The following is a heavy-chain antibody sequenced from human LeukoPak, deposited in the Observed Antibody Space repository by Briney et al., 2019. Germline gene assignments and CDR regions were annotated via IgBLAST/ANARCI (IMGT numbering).Heavy chain of an antibody. Sequence: SETLSLTCTVSGGSISSYYWSWIRQPAGKGLEWIGRIYTSGSTNYNPSHKSRVTMSVDTSKNQFSLKLSSVTAADTAVYYCARDSGDPVVVTAIVSWGQGTLVTVSS. CDR1: GGSISSYY. V-gene: IGHV4-4*07. CDR2: IYTSGST. D-gene: IGHD2-21*02. CDR3: ARDSGDPVVVTAIVS. J-gene: IGHJ4*02.